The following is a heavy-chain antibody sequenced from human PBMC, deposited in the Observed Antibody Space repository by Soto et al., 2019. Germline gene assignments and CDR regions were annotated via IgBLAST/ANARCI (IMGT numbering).Heavy chain of an antibody. CDR2: VTSSSSSM. Sequence: GGSLRLSCAASGFTFNRYSMNWVRQAPGKGLEWVSSVTSSSSSMLYADSVKGRFTISRDDAKDSLFLQMNSLRADDTAVYYCAREGGRARGYNYGNTYFDYWGQGTLVTVSS. V-gene: IGHV3-21*01. CDR3: AREGGRARGYNYGNTYFDY. J-gene: IGHJ4*02. CDR1: GFTFNRYS. D-gene: IGHD5-12*01.